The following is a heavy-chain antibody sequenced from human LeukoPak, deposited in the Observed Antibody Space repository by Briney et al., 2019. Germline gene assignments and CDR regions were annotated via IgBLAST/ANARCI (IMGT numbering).Heavy chain of an antibody. CDR1: GGSISSSSYY. V-gene: IGHV4-39*01. CDR3: ARHRDYDILTGQKDDAFDI. Sequence: PSETLSLTCTVHGGSISSSSYYWGWIRQPPGKGLEWIGIIYYIVSTYYNPSLKSRVTISVDTSKNQFSLKLSSVTAADTAVYYCARHRDYDILTGQKDDAFDIWGQGTMVTVSS. CDR2: IYYIVST. J-gene: IGHJ3*02. D-gene: IGHD3-9*01.